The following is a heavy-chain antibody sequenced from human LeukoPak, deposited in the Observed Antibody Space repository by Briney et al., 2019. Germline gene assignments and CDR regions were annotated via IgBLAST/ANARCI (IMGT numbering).Heavy chain of an antibody. CDR1: GFTFSSYW. J-gene: IGHJ6*03. Sequence: QPGGSLRLSCAASGFTFSSYWMSWVRQAPGKGLEWVANIKQDGSEKYYVDSVKGRFTISRDNAKSSLHLQMTSLRAEDTAVYYCARGGSGWYSNYYYMDVWGTGTTVTISS. D-gene: IGHD6-19*01. V-gene: IGHV3-7*01. CDR2: IKQDGSEK. CDR3: ARGGSGWYSNYYYMDV.